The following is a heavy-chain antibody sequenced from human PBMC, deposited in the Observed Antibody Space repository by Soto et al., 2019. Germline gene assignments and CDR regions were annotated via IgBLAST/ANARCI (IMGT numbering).Heavy chain of an antibody. D-gene: IGHD6-13*01. CDR1: GGSFSGYY. V-gene: IGHV4-34*01. CDR2: INHSGSS. J-gene: IGHJ4*02. CDR3: ARSSSMFLEGSRYGPANLYFDS. Sequence: PSETLSLTCTVYGGSFSGYYWSWIRQSPGKGLERTGEINHSGSSIYNPSLKSRVTISVDTSKNQFSLTLRSVTAADTAAYYCARSSSMFLEGSRYGPANLYFDSWSQGTLVTVSS.